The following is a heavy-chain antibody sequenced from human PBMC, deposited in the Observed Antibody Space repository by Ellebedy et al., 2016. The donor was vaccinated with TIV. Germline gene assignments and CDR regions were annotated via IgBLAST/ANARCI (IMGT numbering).Heavy chain of an antibody. J-gene: IGHJ4*02. V-gene: IGHV3-11*06. D-gene: IGHD2-8*02. CDR2: ISTSSSYT. Sequence: GESLKISCVASGFTFSGYYMSWIRQAPGKGLEWVSTISTSSSYTKCADSVKGRFTVSRDDAKNSLYLHMNSLKAEDTAVYYCVRTGRPWFDYWGQGTLVTVSS. CDR3: VRTGRPWFDY. CDR1: GFTFSGYY.